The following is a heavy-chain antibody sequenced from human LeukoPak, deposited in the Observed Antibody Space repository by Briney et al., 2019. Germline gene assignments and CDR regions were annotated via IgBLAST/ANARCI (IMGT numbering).Heavy chain of an antibody. CDR2: INPSGGST. J-gene: IGHJ4*02. CDR1: GYTFTSYY. V-gene: IGHV1-46*01. CDR3: ARERHEYGSFDY. Sequence: ASVKVSCRASGYTFTSYYMHWVRQAPGQGLEWMGIINPSGGSTSYAQKFQGRVTMTRDMSTSTVYMDLSSLRSEDTAVYYCARERHEYGSFDYWGQGTLVTVSS. D-gene: IGHD4-17*01.